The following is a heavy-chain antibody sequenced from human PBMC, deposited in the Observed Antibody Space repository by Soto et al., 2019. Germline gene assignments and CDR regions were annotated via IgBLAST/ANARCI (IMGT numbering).Heavy chain of an antibody. CDR1: GYTFTSYG. D-gene: IGHD3-9*01. CDR2: ISAYNGNT. CDR3: AGARDILTPRGCFDP. J-gene: IGHJ5*02. Sequence: QVQLVQSGAEVKKPGASVKVSCKASGYTFTSYGISWVRQAPGQGLEWMGWISAYNGNTNYAQKLQGRVTMTTDTSTSTAYMELRSLTADATAVYYCAGARDILTPRGCFDPWGQGTLVTVCS. V-gene: IGHV1-18*01.